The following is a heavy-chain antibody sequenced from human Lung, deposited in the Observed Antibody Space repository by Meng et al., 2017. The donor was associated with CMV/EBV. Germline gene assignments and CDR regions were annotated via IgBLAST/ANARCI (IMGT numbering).Heavy chain of an antibody. CDR1: GYSFVGYG. V-gene: IGHV1-8*01. J-gene: IGHJ5*02. Sequence: FGYSFVGYGLHWVRSRTGPTLAWMRLMIPTSGGTGFPQKIPLRVSSARNTSISTVYMELRSLRSEHTAVYYCTTKLVHAGGTVGFNPWGQGTLVTVSS. CDR2: MIPTSGGT. CDR3: TTKLVHAGGTVGFNP. D-gene: IGHD1/OR15-1a*01.